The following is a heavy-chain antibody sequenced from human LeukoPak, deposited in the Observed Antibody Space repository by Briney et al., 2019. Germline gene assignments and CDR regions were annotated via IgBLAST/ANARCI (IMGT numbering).Heavy chain of an antibody. J-gene: IGHJ6*02. Sequence: PGGSLRLSCAASGFTFSSYSMNWVRQAPGKGLEWVSSISSSSSYIYYADSVRGRFTISRDNAKNSLYLQMNSLRAEDTAVYYCARGGNKYDFWSGYYGQDAYYYYGMDVWGQGTTVTVSS. V-gene: IGHV3-21*01. CDR2: ISSSSSYI. CDR3: ARGGNKYDFWSGYYGQDAYYYYGMDV. CDR1: GFTFSSYS. D-gene: IGHD3-3*01.